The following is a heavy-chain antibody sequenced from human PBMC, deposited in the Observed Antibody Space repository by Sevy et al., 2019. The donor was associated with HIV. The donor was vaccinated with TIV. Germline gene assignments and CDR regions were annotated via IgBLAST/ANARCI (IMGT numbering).Heavy chain of an antibody. CDR3: ATTKDYYDSSGYPFDH. D-gene: IGHD3-22*01. V-gene: IGHV1-24*01. J-gene: IGHJ4*02. CDR1: GYTLTALS. CDR2: FDPEDRET. Sequence: ASVKVSCKVSGYTLTALSMHWVRQAPGEGLEWMGTFDPEDRETRFAQKFQGRVTMTEDTSTDTAYMELSSLRSEDTAVYFCATTKDYYDSSGYPFDHWGQGALVTVSS.